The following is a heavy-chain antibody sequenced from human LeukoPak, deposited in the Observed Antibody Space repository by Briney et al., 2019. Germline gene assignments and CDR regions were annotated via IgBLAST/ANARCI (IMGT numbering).Heavy chain of an antibody. CDR1: GFSFSTYS. Sequence: GGSLRLSCAASGFSFSTYSMNWVRQAPGKGLEWVSSISSSGGVMYYADSVKGRFTISRDNAKNSLYLQMNSLRAEDTAVYYCAGRRCTNGGCPSDYWGQGTLVTVSS. CDR2: ISSSGGVM. D-gene: IGHD2-8*01. CDR3: AGRRCTNGGCPSDY. J-gene: IGHJ4*02. V-gene: IGHV3-21*01.